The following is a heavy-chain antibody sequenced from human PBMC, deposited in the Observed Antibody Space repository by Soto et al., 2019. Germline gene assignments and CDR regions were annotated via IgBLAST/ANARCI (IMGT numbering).Heavy chain of an antibody. CDR1: GFTFSSYA. D-gene: IGHD6-19*01. V-gene: IGHV3-64*04. J-gene: IGHJ4*02. CDR2: STNDGSNK. CDR3: ANPRGIAVAPI. Sequence: PGGSLRLSCSASGFTFSSYAMHWVRQAPGKGLEYVSSISTNDGSNKYYADSVKGRFTISRDNSKNTLYLQMNSLRAEDTAVYYCANPRGIAVAPIWGQGTLVTVSS.